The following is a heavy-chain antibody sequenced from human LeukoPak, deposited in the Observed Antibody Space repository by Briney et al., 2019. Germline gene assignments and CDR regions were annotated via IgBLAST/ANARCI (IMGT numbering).Heavy chain of an antibody. D-gene: IGHD4-17*01. CDR2: INHSGST. J-gene: IGHJ4*02. CDR1: GGSFSGYY. V-gene: IGHV4-34*01. Sequence: PSETLSLTCAVYGGSFSGYYWSWIRQPPGKGLEWIGEINHSGSTNYNPSLKNRVTISVDTSKNQFSLKLSSVTAADTAVYYCARGRGMTVTTWGQGTLVTVSS. CDR3: ARGRGMTVTT.